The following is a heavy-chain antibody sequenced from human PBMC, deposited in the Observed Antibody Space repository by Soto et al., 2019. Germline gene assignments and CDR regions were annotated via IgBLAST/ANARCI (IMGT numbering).Heavy chain of an antibody. D-gene: IGHD2-15*01. CDR1: GGSISSSSYY. CDR3: ARTYCSGGSCYGPPVDY. V-gene: IGHV4-39*01. CDR2: IYYSGST. J-gene: IGHJ4*02. Sequence: SETLSLTCTVSGGSISSSSYYWGWIRQPPGKGLEWIGSIYYSGSTYYNPSLKSRVTISVDTSKNQFSLKLSSVTAADTAVYYCARTYCSGGSCYGPPVDYWGQGTLVTVSS.